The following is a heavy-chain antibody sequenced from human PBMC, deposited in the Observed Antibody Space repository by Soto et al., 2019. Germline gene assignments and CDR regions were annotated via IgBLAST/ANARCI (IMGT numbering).Heavy chain of an antibody. D-gene: IGHD3-3*01. Sequence: ASVKVSCKASGYTFTRYDINWVRQATGQGLEWMGWMNPNSGNTGYAQKFQGRVTMTRNTSISTAYMELSSLRSEDTAVYYCARGKDDFWSGYGSYYYYGMDVWGQGTTVTVS. CDR2: MNPNSGNT. CDR1: GYTFTRYD. J-gene: IGHJ6*02. CDR3: ARGKDDFWSGYGSYYYYGMDV. V-gene: IGHV1-8*01.